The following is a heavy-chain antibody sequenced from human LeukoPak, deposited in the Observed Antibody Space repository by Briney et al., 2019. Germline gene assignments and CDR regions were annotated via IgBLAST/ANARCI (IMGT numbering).Heavy chain of an antibody. D-gene: IGHD1-14*01. J-gene: IGHJ2*01. V-gene: IGHV4-61*09. Sequence: SQTLSLTCSVSGGSTSRGMFYWNWIRHPAGTGLEWLGHVYSSGSAKYNPSLKSRVTISLDTSKNQFSLKLNSVTADDAAVYYCSRGPENPLNWYFDLWGRGTLVTVSS. CDR1: GGSTSRGMFY. CDR2: VYSSGSA. CDR3: SRGPENPLNWYFDL.